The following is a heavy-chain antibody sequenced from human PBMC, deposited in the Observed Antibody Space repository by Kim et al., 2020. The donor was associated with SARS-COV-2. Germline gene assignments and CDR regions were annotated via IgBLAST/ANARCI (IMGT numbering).Heavy chain of an antibody. CDR2: ILNDGSNE. D-gene: IGHD3-9*01. CDR3: AKGWGRDCDWLDY. Sequence: GGSLRLSCAASGFTFSRYGFHWVRQAPGKGLEGVAIILNDGSNENYADSVKGRFTISRDNSKNMLYLQMDSLRAEDTAVYYCAKGWGRDCDWLDYWGQGT. J-gene: IGHJ4*02. V-gene: IGHV3-33*06. CDR1: GFTFSRYG.